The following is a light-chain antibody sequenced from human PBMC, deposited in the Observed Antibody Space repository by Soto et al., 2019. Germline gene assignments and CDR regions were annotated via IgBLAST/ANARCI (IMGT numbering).Light chain of an antibody. CDR2: SDN. V-gene: IGLV1-44*01. CDR1: SSNIGSNA. Sequence: QSVLTQPHSASGTPGQRVTISCSGSSSNIGSNAVNWYQQLPGTAPKLFIYSDNQRPSGVPDRVSGSKSATSASLAISRLQSDDEADYFCSVWDDSLNGPVFGGGTQLTVL. J-gene: IGLJ3*02. CDR3: SVWDDSLNGPV.